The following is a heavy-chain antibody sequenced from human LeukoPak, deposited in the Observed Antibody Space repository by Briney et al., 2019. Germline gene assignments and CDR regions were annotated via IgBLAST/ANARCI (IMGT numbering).Heavy chain of an antibody. CDR1: GGSISSYY. D-gene: IGHD2-15*01. Sequence: PSETLSLICSVSGGSISSYYWSWIRQPAGKGLGWIGRIYTSGSTNYNPSLKSRVTMSVETPKNQFSLKLSSVTAADTAVYYCARHEVGYYYYMDVWGKGTTVTVSS. J-gene: IGHJ6*03. CDR3: ARHEVGYYYYMDV. V-gene: IGHV4-4*07. CDR2: IYTSGST.